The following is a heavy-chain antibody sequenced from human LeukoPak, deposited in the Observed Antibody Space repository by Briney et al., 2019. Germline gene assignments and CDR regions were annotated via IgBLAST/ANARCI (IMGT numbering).Heavy chain of an antibody. J-gene: IGHJ1*01. V-gene: IGHV3-21*01. D-gene: IGHD6-19*01. CDR2: ISSRSNNI. Sequence: PGGSLRLSCAASGFTFSSYSMDWVRQAPGKGLEWMASISSRSNNIYYADSVKGRFTISRDNAKNTLYLQMNSLRAEDTALYYCARVPITLAGTKDAKYFQHWGQGTLVTVSS. CDR3: ARVPITLAGTKDAKYFQH. CDR1: GFTFSSYS.